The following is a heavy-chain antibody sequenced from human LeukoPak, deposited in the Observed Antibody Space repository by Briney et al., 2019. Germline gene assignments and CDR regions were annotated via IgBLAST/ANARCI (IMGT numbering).Heavy chain of an antibody. J-gene: IGHJ6*03. D-gene: IGHD3-3*01. CDR2: IYQSGNN. Sequence: ETLSLTCTISGGSISSNYWGWVRQPPGKGLEYIGYIYQSGNNNYNPSLKSRVTFSEETSKNQFSLKLNSVTAADTAVYYCARGLRVRTFGELSWYIDVWGKGTTVIVSS. V-gene: IGHV4-59*01. CDR3: ARGLRVRTFGELSWYIDV. CDR1: GGSISSNY.